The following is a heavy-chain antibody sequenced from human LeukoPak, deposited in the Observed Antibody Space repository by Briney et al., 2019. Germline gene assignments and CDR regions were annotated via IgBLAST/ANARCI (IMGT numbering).Heavy chain of an antibody. Sequence: GRSLRLSCAASGFTFSSYAMHWVRQAPGKGLEWVAVKSYDGSNKYYADSVKGRFTISRDNSKNTLYLQMNSLRAEDTAVYYCARGGSSSWYGAFDIWGQGTMVTVSS. CDR1: GFTFSSYA. CDR2: KSYDGSNK. D-gene: IGHD6-13*01. J-gene: IGHJ3*02. V-gene: IGHV3-30-3*01. CDR3: ARGGSSSWYGAFDI.